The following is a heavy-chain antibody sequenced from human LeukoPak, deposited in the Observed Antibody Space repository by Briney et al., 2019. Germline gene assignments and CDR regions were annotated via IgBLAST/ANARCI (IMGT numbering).Heavy chain of an antibody. J-gene: IGHJ4*02. CDR2: ISYDGSNK. D-gene: IGHD6-13*01. V-gene: IGHV3-30*18. Sequence: GRSLRLSCAASGFTFSSYGMHWVRQAPGKGLEWVAVISYDGSNKYYADSVKGRFTISRDNSKNTLYLQMNSLRAEATAVYYCAKDRDGVSSSWEAFDYWGQGNLVTVSS. CDR1: GFTFSSYG. CDR3: AKDRDGVSSSWEAFDY.